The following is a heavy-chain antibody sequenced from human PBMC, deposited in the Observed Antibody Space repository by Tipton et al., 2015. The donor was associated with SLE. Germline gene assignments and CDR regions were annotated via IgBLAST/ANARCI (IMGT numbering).Heavy chain of an antibody. CDR1: GGSISSSSHY. Sequence: TLSLTCTVSGGSISSSSHYWAWIRQPPGKGLEWIGSMYYGGSIYYNPSLKSRVTMSADASKSQFSLKLTSVTAADTAVYYCARQIFAGDSPPYWGHGTLVTASS. CDR2: MYYGGSI. J-gene: IGHJ4*01. CDR3: ARQIFAGDSPPY. V-gene: IGHV4-39*01. D-gene: IGHD2-21*02.